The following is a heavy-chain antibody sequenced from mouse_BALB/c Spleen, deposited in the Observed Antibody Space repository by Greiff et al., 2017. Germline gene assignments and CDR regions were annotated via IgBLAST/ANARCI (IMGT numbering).Heavy chain of an antibody. CDR2: IDPANGNT. J-gene: IGHJ2*01. CDR1: GFNIKDTY. V-gene: IGHV14-3*02. CDR3: ARQLGAPFDY. Sequence: VQLQHSGAELVKPGASVKLSCTASGFNIKDTYMHWVKQRPEQGLEWIGRIDPANGNTKYDPKFQGKATITADTSSNTAYLQLSSLTSEDTAVYYCARQLGAPFDYWGQGTTLTVSS. D-gene: IGHD3-1*01.